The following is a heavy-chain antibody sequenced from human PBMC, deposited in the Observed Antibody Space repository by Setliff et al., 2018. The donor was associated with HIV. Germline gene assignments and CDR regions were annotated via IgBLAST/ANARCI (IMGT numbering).Heavy chain of an antibody. V-gene: IGHV4-34*01. D-gene: IGHD5-18*01. Sequence: PSETLSLTCAVSGGSFSGYYWSWIRQPPGKGLEWIGEINHSGSTNYNPSLKSRVTISVDMSKDQFSLKLSSVTAADTAVYYCARGSKGGLLYDYWGQGTLVTVSS. J-gene: IGHJ4*02. CDR3: ARGSKGGLLYDY. CDR1: GGSFSGYY. CDR2: INHSGST.